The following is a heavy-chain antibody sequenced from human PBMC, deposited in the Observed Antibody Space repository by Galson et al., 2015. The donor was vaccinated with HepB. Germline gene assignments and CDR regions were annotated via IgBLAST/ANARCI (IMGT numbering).Heavy chain of an antibody. CDR2: INPNNDIT. J-gene: IGHJ5*02. D-gene: IGHD3-16*01. V-gene: IGHV1-46*04. Sequence: SVKVSCKASGYTFTTCYMFWVRQAPGQGLEWMGLINPNNDITTYAQQLQGRVTMTRDTSTSTVYMELSSLTSEDTAVYYCAREGGPWGQGPLVTFSS. CDR1: GYTFTTCY. CDR3: AREGGP.